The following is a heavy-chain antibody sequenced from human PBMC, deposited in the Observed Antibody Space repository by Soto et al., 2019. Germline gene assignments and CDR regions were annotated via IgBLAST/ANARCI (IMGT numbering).Heavy chain of an antibody. CDR1: GFTVSGKKY. D-gene: IGHD3-10*01. Sequence: GGSLRLSCAAFGFTVSGKKYVAWVRQAPGKGLEWVSALYDLDGTYYADSVKGRFTTSSDSSRTTVYLQMNDLRPDDTAVYSCATWHLRQHAYDIWGQGTTVTVSS. CDR3: ATWHLRQHAYDI. V-gene: IGHV3-53*01. CDR2: LYDLDGT. J-gene: IGHJ3*02.